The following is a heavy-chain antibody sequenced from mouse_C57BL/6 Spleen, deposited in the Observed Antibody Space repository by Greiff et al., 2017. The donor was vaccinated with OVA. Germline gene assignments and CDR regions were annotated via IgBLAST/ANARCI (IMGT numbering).Heavy chain of an antibody. CDR1: GYTFTSYW. CDR2: IDPSDSYT. J-gene: IGHJ3*01. CDR3: AREEDYGRSAWFAY. Sequence: QVQLKQPGAELVLPGASVKLSCKASGYTFTSYWMPWVKQRPGQGLAWIGEIDPSDSYTNYNQKFKGKSTLTVDKSSSTAYMQLSSLTSEDSAVYYWAREEDYGRSAWFAYWGQGTLVTVSA. V-gene: IGHV1-69*01. D-gene: IGHD1-1*01.